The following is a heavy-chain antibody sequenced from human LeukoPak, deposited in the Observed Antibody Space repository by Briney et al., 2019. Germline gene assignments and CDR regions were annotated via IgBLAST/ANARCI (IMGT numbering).Heavy chain of an antibody. V-gene: IGHV1-69*13. CDR3: AGATTYDYVWGSYRPHDAFDI. CDR2: IIPILGTA. D-gene: IGHD3-16*02. J-gene: IGHJ3*02. Sequence: ASVKVSCKASGGTFSSYAISWVRQAPGQGLEWMGGIIPILGTANYAQKFQGRVTITADESTSTAYMELSSLRSEDTAVYYCAGATTYDYVWGSYRPHDAFDIWGQGTMVTVSS. CDR1: GGTFSSYA.